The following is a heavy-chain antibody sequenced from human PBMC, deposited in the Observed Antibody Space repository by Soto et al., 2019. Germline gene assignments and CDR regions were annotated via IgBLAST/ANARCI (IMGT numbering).Heavy chain of an antibody. Sequence: GGSLRLSCAASGFTFSTYWMNWVRQAPGKGLEWVANINQDGSDKSFVDSVKGRFTISRDNAKNSLYLQMNSLRAEDTAVYYCARGISTPGIDSWGQGTLVTVSX. CDR2: INQDGSDK. CDR3: ARGISTPGIDS. D-gene: IGHD2-15*01. V-gene: IGHV3-7*03. CDR1: GFTFSTYW. J-gene: IGHJ4*02.